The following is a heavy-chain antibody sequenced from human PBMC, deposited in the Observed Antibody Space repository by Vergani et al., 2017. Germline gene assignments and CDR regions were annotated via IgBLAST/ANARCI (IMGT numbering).Heavy chain of an antibody. Sequence: QVQLQESGPGLVKPSETLSLTCTVSGGSISSYYWSWIRQPPGKGLEWIGFIYYSGSTNYNPSLKSRVTISVDTSKNQFSLTLSSVTAADTAVYYCASSNCSSTSCPGEIDYWGQGTLVTVSS. V-gene: IGHV4-59*01. D-gene: IGHD2-2*01. CDR3: ASSNCSSTSCPGEIDY. CDR2: IYYSGST. J-gene: IGHJ4*02. CDR1: GGSISSYY.